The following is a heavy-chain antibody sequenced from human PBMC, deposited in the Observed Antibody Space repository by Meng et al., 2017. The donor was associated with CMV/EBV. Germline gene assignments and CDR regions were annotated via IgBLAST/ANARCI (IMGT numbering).Heavy chain of an antibody. J-gene: IGHJ4*02. CDR1: GFNFSSDW. CDR3: AREVLGY. V-gene: IGHV3-74*01. D-gene: IGHD3-16*01. CDR2: INSDGRST. Sequence: LRLSCAAYGFNFSSDWMHWVRQAQGKGLVWVSRINSDGRSTSYADSVKGRFTISRDNAKNTLYLQMNSLRAEDTAVYYCAREVLGYWGQGTLVTVSS.